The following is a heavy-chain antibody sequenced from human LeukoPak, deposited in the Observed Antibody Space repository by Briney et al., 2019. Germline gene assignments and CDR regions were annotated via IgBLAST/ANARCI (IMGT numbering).Heavy chain of an antibody. D-gene: IGHD2-15*01. CDR3: ARGVDPWPWYFDL. CDR1: GYTFTSYG. Sequence: ASVKVSCTASGYTFTSYGVTWVRQAPAQGLEWMGWISAYNGNTNYSQNFRGRVIMTTDTSTSTAYMELRSLRSDDTAVYFCARGVDPWPWYFDLWGRGTLVTVSS. CDR2: ISAYNGNT. J-gene: IGHJ2*01. V-gene: IGHV1-18*01.